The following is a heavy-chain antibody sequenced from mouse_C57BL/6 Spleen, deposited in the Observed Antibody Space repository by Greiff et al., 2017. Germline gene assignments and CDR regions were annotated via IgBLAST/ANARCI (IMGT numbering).Heavy chain of an antibody. CDR1: GFTFSSYG. J-gene: IGHJ3*01. CDR3: ARRETGTGFAD. Sequence: EVKLMESGGDLVKPGGSLKLSCAASGFTFSSYGMSWVRQTPDKRLEWVATISSGGSYTYYPDSVKGRFTISRDNAKNTLYLQMRSLKSEGTDMYYCARRETGTGFADWGQGTLGTVSA. CDR2: ISSGGSYT. D-gene: IGHD4-1*01. V-gene: IGHV5-6*02.